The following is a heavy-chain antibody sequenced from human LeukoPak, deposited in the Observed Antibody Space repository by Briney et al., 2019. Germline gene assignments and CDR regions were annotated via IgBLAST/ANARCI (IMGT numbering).Heavy chain of an antibody. D-gene: IGHD3-9*01. V-gene: IGHV3-48*04. CDR1: GFTFSSYS. Sequence: GGSLRLSCAASGFTFSSYSMNWVRQAPGKGLEWVSYISSSSSTIYYADSVKGRFTISRDNAKNSLYLQMNSLRAEDTAVYYCARDAQWAYYDILTDHLGYFDYWGQGTLVTVSS. CDR2: ISSSSSTI. CDR3: ARDAQWAYYDILTDHLGYFDY. J-gene: IGHJ4*02.